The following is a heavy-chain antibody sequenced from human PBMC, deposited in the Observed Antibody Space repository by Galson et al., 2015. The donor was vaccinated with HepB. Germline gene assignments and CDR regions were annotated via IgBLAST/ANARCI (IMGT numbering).Heavy chain of an antibody. J-gene: IGHJ4*02. Sequence: SLRLSCAASGFTFSGSAMHWVRQASGKGLEWVGRIRSKANSYATAYAASVKGRFTISRDDSKNTAYLQMNSLKTEDTAVYYCTTHLAVRNQGFDYWGQGTLVTVSS. CDR3: TTHLAVRNQGFDY. CDR1: GFTFSGSA. CDR2: IRSKANSYAT. V-gene: IGHV3-73*01. D-gene: IGHD6-19*01.